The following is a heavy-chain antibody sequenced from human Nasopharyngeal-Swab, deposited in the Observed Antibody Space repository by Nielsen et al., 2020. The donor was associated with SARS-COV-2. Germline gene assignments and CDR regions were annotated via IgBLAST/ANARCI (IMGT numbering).Heavy chain of an antibody. V-gene: IGHV7-4-1*02. J-gene: IGHJ4*02. CDR2: INTNTGNP. CDR1: GYTFTSYA. Sequence: ASVQVSCKASGYTFTSYAMNWVRQAPGQGLEWMGWINTNTGNPTYAQGFTGRFVFSLDTSVSTAYLQISSLKAEDTAVYYCKVIAAAGTDYWGQGTLVTVSS. CDR3: KVIAAAGTDY. D-gene: IGHD6-13*01.